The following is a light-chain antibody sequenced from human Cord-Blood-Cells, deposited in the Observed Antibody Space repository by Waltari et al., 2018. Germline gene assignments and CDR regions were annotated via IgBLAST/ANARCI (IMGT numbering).Light chain of an antibody. CDR2: ENN. CDR1: SSNIGNNY. V-gene: IGLV1-51*02. Sequence: QSVLTQPPSVSAAPGPKVTIPCSGRSSNIGNNYLSWYQQLPGTAPKLLIYENNKRPSGIPDRFSGSKSGTSATLGITGLQTGDEADYYCGTWDSSLSAYVFGTGTKVTVL. J-gene: IGLJ1*01. CDR3: GTWDSSLSAYV.